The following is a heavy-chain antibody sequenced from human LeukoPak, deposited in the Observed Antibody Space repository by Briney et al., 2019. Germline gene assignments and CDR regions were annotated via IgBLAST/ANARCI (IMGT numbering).Heavy chain of an antibody. V-gene: IGHV3-23*01. CDR1: GFTFNNYV. D-gene: IGHD3-10*01. CDR2: IDNAGGST. Sequence: GGSLTLSCAASGFTFNNYVMSWVRQAPGRGLEWVSGIDNAGGSTNYADSVQGRFTVSRDNSKNTLYLQMNSLRAEDTAIYYCAATRVCGGVLLRPNCLYFEDWGQGTLVTVSS. J-gene: IGHJ4*02. CDR3: AATRVCGGVLLRPNCLYFED.